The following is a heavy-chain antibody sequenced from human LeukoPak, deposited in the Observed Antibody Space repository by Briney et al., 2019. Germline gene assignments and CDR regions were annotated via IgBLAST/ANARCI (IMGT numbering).Heavy chain of an antibody. CDR1: GGSISSSSYY. J-gene: IGHJ5*02. CDR3: ARGATLTRNWFDP. D-gene: IGHD5-12*01. Sequence: PSETLSLTCTVSGGSISSSSYYWGWIRQPPGKGLERIGSIYYSGSTYYNPSLKSRVTISVDTSKNQFSLKLSSVTAADTAVYYCARGATLTRNWFDPWGQGTLVTVSS. V-gene: IGHV4-39*07. CDR2: IYYSGST.